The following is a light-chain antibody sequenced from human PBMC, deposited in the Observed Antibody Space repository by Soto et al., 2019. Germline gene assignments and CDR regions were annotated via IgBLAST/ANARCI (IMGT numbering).Light chain of an antibody. Sequence: QSVLTQPASVSGSPGQSITISCTGTNSDVGSNNLVSWYQQHPGKAPKFVIYEGSKRPSGVSNRFSGSKSGNTASLTISGLQAEDEADYYCCSYAGNYSTVFGNGTKVTVL. CDR2: EGS. J-gene: IGLJ1*01. V-gene: IGLV2-23*01. CDR3: CSYAGNYSTV. CDR1: NSDVGSNNL.